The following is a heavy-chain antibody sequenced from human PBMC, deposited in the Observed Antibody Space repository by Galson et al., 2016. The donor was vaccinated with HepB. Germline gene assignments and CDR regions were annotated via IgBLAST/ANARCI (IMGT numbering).Heavy chain of an antibody. CDR2: ISAKNGNT. CDR3: ARESMPGPWGDY. CDR1: GYTFSTYG. D-gene: IGHD7-27*01. Sequence: SVKVSCKASGYTFSTYGISWARQAPGQGLEWMGWISAKNGNTRYAQKLQERVTMTTDTSTSTAYMELRSLRSDDTAMYYCARESMPGPWGDYWGQGTLVTVSS. V-gene: IGHV1-18*01. J-gene: IGHJ4*02.